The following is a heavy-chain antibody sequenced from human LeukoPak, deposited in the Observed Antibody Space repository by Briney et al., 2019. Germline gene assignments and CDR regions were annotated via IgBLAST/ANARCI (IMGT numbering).Heavy chain of an antibody. D-gene: IGHD4/OR15-4a*01. V-gene: IGHV4-59*12. CDR2: IYYSGST. Sequence: PSETLSLTCTVSGGSISSYYWSWIRQPPGKGLEWIGYIYYSGSTNYNPSLKSRVTISVDTSKNQFSLKLSSVTAADTAVYYCVTSTNYRDYFDNWGQGTLVTVSS. CDR1: GGSISSYY. J-gene: IGHJ4*02. CDR3: VTSTNYRDYFDN.